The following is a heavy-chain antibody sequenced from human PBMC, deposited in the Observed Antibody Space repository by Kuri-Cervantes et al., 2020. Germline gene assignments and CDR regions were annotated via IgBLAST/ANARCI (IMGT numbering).Heavy chain of an antibody. CDR3: AKIESSHGDAQYYFDY. J-gene: IGHJ4*02. Sequence: SLKISCAASGFTFSSYAMHWVRQAPGKGLEWVAVISYDGSNKYYADSVKGRFTISRDNSKNTLYLQMNSLRAEDTAVYYCAKIESSHGDAQYYFDYWGQGTLVTVSS. CDR2: ISYDGSNK. CDR1: GFTFSSYA. D-gene: IGHD4-17*01. V-gene: IGHV3-30-3*02.